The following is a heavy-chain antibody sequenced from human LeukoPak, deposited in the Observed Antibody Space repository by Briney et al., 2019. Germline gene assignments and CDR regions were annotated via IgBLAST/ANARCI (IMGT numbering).Heavy chain of an antibody. D-gene: IGHD5-24*01. CDR3: ARHGGGYSFDY. CDR1: GGSIRNYY. CDR2: IYNSGST. V-gene: IGHV4-59*08. Sequence: PSETLSLTCSVSGGSIRNYYWSWIRQPPGKGLERIGYIYNSGSTNYNPSLKSRVTISVDTSKNQFSLKLSSVTAADTAVYYCARHGGGYSFDYWGQGTLVTVSS. J-gene: IGHJ4*02.